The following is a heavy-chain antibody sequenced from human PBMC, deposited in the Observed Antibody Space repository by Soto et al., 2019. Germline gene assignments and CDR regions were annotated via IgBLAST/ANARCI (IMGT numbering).Heavy chain of an antibody. V-gene: IGHV3-30*18. Sequence: GGSLRLSCAGSGFTFTTYWMTWVRQAPGKGLEWVAVISYDGSNKYYADSVKGRFTISRDNSKNTLYLQMSSLRAEDTAVYYCAKDAGLDYYGSGRDYYYGMDVWGQGTTVTVSS. CDR3: AKDAGLDYYGSGRDYYYGMDV. CDR1: GFTFTTYW. J-gene: IGHJ6*02. D-gene: IGHD3-10*01. CDR2: ISYDGSNK.